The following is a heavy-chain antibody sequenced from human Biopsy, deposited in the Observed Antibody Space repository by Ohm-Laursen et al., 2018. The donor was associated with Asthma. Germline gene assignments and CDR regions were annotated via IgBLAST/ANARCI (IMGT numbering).Heavy chain of an antibody. Sequence: GSLRLSCAASGFTFSSYAMSWVRQAPGKGLEWVSAISGSGGSTYYADSVKGRFTISRDNSKNTLYLQMNSLRAEDTAVYYCAKESRRDGYNRRNYCFDYWGQGTLVTVSS. J-gene: IGHJ4*02. V-gene: IGHV3-23*01. D-gene: IGHD5-24*01. CDR2: ISGSGGST. CDR3: AKESRRDGYNRRNYCFDY. CDR1: GFTFSSYA.